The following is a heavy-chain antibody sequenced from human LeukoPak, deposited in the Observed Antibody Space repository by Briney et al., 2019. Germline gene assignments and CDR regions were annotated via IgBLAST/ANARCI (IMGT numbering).Heavy chain of an antibody. V-gene: IGHV4-34*01. CDR3: ARHSPPVEWVRFDY. Sequence: SETLSLTCAVYGGSFSGYYWSWIRQPPGKGLEWIGSIYYSGSTYYNPSLKSRVTISVDTSKNQFSLKLSSVTAADTAVYYCARHSPPVEWVRFDYWGQGTLVTVSS. CDR1: GGSFSGYY. J-gene: IGHJ4*02. CDR2: IYYSGST. D-gene: IGHD3-10*01.